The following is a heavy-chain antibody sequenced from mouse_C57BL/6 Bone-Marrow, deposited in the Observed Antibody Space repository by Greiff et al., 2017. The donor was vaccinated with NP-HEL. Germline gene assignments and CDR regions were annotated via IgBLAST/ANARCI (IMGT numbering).Heavy chain of an antibody. J-gene: IGHJ3*01. V-gene: IGHV14-1*01. CDR3: TTSYYYGSSPFAY. Sequence: VQLQQSGAELVRPGASVKLSCTASGFNIKDYYMHWVKQRPEQGLEWIGRIDPEDGDTEYAPQFQGKATMTADTSSNTAYLQLSSLTSEDTAVYYCTTSYYYGSSPFAYWGEGTLVTVSA. CDR1: GFNIKDYY. D-gene: IGHD1-1*01. CDR2: IDPEDGDT.